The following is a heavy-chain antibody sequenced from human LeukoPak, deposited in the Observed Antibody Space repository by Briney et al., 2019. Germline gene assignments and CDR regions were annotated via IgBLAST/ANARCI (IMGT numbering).Heavy chain of an antibody. CDR1: GYTFTGYY. CDR3: ARAGGVQRYCSSTSCYDPLSN. D-gene: IGHD2-2*01. CDR2: INPNSGGT. V-gene: IGHV1-2*02. J-gene: IGHJ4*02. Sequence: PRASVKVSCKASGYTFTGYYMHWVRQAPGQGLEWMGWINPNSGGTNYAQKFQGRVTMTRDTSISTAYMELSSLRSEDTAVYYCARAGGVQRYCSSTSCYDPLSNWGQGTLVTVSS.